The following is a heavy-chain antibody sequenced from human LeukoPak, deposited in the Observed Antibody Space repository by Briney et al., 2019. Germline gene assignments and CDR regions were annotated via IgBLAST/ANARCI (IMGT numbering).Heavy chain of an antibody. V-gene: IGHV3-23*01. CDR1: GFTFSSYA. D-gene: IGHD3-22*01. CDR2: ISGSGGST. CDR3: AKSHYYDSTGYYYSYYGMDV. Sequence: GGSLRLSCAASGFTFSSYAMSWVRQAPGKGLEWVSGISGSGGSTYYADSVKGRFTISRDNSKNTLYLQMNSLRAEDTAVYYCAKSHYYDSTGYYYSYYGMDVGGQGTTVTVSS. J-gene: IGHJ6*02.